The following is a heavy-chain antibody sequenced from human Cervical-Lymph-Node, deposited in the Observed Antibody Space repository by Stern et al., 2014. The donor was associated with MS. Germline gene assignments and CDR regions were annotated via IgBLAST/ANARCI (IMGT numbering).Heavy chain of an antibody. CDR1: GFTFSSYG. CDR2: IWYDGSNK. J-gene: IGHJ4*02. Sequence: MQLVESGGGVVQPGRSLRLSCAASGFTFSSYGMHWVRQAPGTGLEWVAVIWYDGSNKYYADSLKGRFTIARDNSKNTLYLQMNSLRAEDTAVYYCARDRHDLGYCSGGSCYLPDYWGQGTLVTVSS. D-gene: IGHD2-15*01. CDR3: ARDRHDLGYCSGGSCYLPDY. V-gene: IGHV3-33*01.